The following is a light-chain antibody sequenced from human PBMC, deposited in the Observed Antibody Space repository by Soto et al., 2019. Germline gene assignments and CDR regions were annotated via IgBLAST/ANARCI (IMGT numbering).Light chain of an antibody. Sequence: EIVLTQSPGTLSLSPGERATLSCRASQSVSSSDLAWYQQKPGQAPRILIYDASSRATGIPERLSGSGSGTDFPLTISRLEAYDFAVYYFQHYGSVPLTFGGGTKVEIK. CDR3: QHYGSVPLT. V-gene: IGKV3-20*01. CDR2: DAS. J-gene: IGKJ4*01. CDR1: QSVSSSD.